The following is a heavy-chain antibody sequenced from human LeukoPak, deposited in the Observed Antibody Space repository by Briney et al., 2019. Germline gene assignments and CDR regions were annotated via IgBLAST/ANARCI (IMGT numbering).Heavy chain of an antibody. Sequence: ALVKVSCKASGYTFTSYGISWVRQAPGQGLEWMGWINAYNGNTNYAQKLQGRVTMTTDTSTSTAYMELRSLRSDDTAVYYCARGGYYYDSSGYYHYWGQGTLVTVSS. CDR1: GYTFTSYG. CDR2: INAYNGNT. D-gene: IGHD3-22*01. V-gene: IGHV1-18*01. J-gene: IGHJ4*02. CDR3: ARGGYYYDSSGYYHY.